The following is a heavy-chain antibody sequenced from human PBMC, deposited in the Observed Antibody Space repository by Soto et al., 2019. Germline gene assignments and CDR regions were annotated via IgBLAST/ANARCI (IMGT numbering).Heavy chain of an antibody. V-gene: IGHV3-23*01. CDR2: ISGGGANT. J-gene: IGHJ4*02. CDR1: GFNVSSSA. D-gene: IGHD5-18*01. Sequence: GGSLRLSCAVSGFNVSSSAMSWVRQAPGKGLEWVATISGGGANTYFADYAKGRFTVSRDDSKNTLDLQMNSLSGEDTAVYYCAKGGYTFGLWGKGTPVPVDS. CDR3: AKGGYTFGL.